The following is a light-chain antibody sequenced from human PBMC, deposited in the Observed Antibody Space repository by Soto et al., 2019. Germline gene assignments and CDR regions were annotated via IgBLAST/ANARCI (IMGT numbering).Light chain of an antibody. Sequence: QSALTQPASVSGSPGQSITISCTGTSSDIGHYNHVSWYQQHPGKAPKLMIYEVTKRPSGVSNRFSGSKSGNTASLTISGLQAEDEADYYCSSYTSSSTLVFGGGTKLTVL. CDR2: EVT. CDR3: SSYTSSSTLV. CDR1: SSDIGHYNH. J-gene: IGLJ2*01. V-gene: IGLV2-14*01.